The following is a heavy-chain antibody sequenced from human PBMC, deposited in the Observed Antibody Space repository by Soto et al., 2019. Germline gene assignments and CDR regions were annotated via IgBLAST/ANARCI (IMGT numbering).Heavy chain of an antibody. CDR1: GGTFSSYA. V-gene: IGHV1-18*01. J-gene: IGHJ4*02. CDR3: ARSGRSWNLREFDY. Sequence: GASVKVSCKASGGTFSSYAISWVRQAPGQGLEWMGGIIPIFGNTNYAQKLRGRVTMTTDTSTSTAYMELRSLRSDDTAVFYCARSGRSWNLREFDYWGQGTLVTVSS. CDR2: IIPIFGNT. D-gene: IGHD6-13*01.